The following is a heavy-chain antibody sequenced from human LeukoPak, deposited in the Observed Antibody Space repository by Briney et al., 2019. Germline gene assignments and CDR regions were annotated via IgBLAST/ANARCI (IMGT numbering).Heavy chain of an antibody. CDR3: ARLVAYCGGDCYSFDY. Sequence: SVKVSCKASGYTFTDYYIHWVRQAPGQGLEWMGGIIPIFGTANYAQKFQGRVTITADESTSTAYMELSSLRSEDTAVYYCARLVAYCGGDCYSFDYWGQGTLVTVSS. CDR1: GYTFTDYY. J-gene: IGHJ4*02. D-gene: IGHD2-21*01. CDR2: IIPIFGTA. V-gene: IGHV1-69*13.